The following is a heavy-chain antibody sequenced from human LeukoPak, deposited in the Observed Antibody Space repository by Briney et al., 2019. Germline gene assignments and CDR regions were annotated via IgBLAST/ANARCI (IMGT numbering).Heavy chain of an antibody. Sequence: ASVKVSCKASGYTFTSYGISWVRQAPGQGLEWMGWISAYNGNTNYAQKLQGRVTMTTDTSTSTAYMELRSLRSDDTAVYYCARWATIFGVVIKGFDYWGQGTLVTVSS. CDR3: ARWATIFGVVIKGFDY. CDR1: GYTFTSYG. V-gene: IGHV1-18*01. D-gene: IGHD3-3*01. J-gene: IGHJ4*02. CDR2: ISAYNGNT.